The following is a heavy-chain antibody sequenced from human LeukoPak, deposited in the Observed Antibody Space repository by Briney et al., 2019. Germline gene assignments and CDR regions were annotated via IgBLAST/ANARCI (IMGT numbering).Heavy chain of an antibody. J-gene: IGHJ4*02. Sequence: GGSLRLSCAASGFTFSSYAMHWVRQAPGKGLEWVAVISYDGSNKYYADSVKGPFTISRDNSKNTVYQQMNSLRAEDTAGYYCARSYSSGLFDYWGQGTLVTVSS. CDR2: ISYDGSNK. V-gene: IGHV3-30-3*01. CDR3: ARSYSSGLFDY. D-gene: IGHD6-19*01. CDR1: GFTFSSYA.